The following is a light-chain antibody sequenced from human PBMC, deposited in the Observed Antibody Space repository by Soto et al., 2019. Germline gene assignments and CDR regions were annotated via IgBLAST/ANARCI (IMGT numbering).Light chain of an antibody. CDR3: QQCNFYPLT. Sequence: DIQMTQSPSTLSASVGDRVTITCRASQTINTWLAWYQQKPGKAPKVLISKASSLESGVPSRFSGSGSGTEFTLTINNLQPDDFATYYCQQCNFYPLTFGGGTKVEIK. V-gene: IGKV1-5*03. CDR2: KAS. J-gene: IGKJ4*01. CDR1: QTINTW.